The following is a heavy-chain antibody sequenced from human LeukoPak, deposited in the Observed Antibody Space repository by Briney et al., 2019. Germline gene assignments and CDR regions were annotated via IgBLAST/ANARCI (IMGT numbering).Heavy chain of an antibody. J-gene: IGHJ4*02. CDR1: GVSIRSSSFY. V-gene: IGHV4-39*01. Sequence: SGTLSLTCSVSGVSIRSSSFYWGWIRQPPGKGLEWIGSIYYSGSTYYRPSLKSRVTMSVDTSKNQFSLRLSSVTATDTAVYYCARGLRWDLTISGTSTFDYWGQGSLVTVSS. CDR2: IYYSGST. CDR3: ARGLRWDLTISGTSTFDY. D-gene: IGHD1-26*01.